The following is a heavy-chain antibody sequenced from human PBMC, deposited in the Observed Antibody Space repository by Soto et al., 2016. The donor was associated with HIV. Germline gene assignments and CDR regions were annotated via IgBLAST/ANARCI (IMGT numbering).Heavy chain of an antibody. CDR2: ISSSSSYI. J-gene: IGHJ6*02. V-gene: IGHV3-21*01. D-gene: IGHD6-19*01. CDR1: GFTFSSYS. CDR3: GGSSGWPHYYYYGMDV. Sequence: EVQLVESGGGLVKPGGSLRLSCAASGFTFSSYSMNWVRQAPGKGLEWVSSISSSSSYIYYADSVKGRFTISRDNAKNSLYLQMNSLRAEDTAVYYCGGSSGWPHYYYYGMDVWGQGTTGHRLL.